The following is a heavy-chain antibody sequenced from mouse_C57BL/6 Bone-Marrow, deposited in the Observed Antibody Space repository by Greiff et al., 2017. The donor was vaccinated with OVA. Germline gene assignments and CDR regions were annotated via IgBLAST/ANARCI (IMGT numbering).Heavy chain of an antibody. CDR1: GFTFSSYA. Sequence: EVQGVESGGGLVKPGGSLKLSCAASGFTFSSYAMSWVRQTPEKRLEWVATISDGGSYTYYPDNVKGRFTISRDNAKNNLYLQMSHLKSEDTAMYYCARSGSSPFAYWGQGTLVTVSA. V-gene: IGHV5-4*01. J-gene: IGHJ3*01. D-gene: IGHD1-1*01. CDR2: ISDGGSYT. CDR3: ARSGSSPFAY.